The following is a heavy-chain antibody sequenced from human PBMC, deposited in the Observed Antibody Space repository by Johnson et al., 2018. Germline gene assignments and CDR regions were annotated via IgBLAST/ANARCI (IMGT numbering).Heavy chain of an antibody. CDR1: GFTFSSSD. Sequence: VQLVETGGGVVQPGRSLRLSCAASGFTFSSSDMHWVRQAPGKGLEWVAVIWYDGRNKYYADSVKGRFTISRDNSKATLYLQMNSLRAEDTAVYYCAGVDIPQEAFDIWGQGTMVTVSS. CDR3: AGVDIPQEAFDI. V-gene: IGHV3-33*01. CDR2: IWYDGRNK. D-gene: IGHD5-12*01. J-gene: IGHJ3*02.